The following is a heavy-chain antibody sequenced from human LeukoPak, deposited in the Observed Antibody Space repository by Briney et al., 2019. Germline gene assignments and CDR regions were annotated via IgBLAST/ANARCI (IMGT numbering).Heavy chain of an antibody. V-gene: IGHV4-34*01. CDR3: ARGFGSWYRY. CDR1: GGSFSGYY. Sequence: PSETLSPTCAGYGGSFSGYYWSWIRQPPGKGLEWIGEINHSGSTNYNPSLKSRVTISVDTSKNQFSLKLSSVTAADTAVYYCARGFGSWYRYWGQGTLVTVSS. D-gene: IGHD6-13*01. J-gene: IGHJ4*02. CDR2: INHSGST.